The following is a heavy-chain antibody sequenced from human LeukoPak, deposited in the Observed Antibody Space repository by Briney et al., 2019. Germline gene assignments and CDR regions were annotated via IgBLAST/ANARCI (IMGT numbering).Heavy chain of an antibody. CDR2: TYYRSKWYN. D-gene: IGHD3-10*01. J-gene: IGHJ4*02. V-gene: IGHV6-1*01. CDR1: GDSVSSNSAA. Sequence: SQTLSLTCAISGDSVSSNSAAWNWIRQSPSRGLEWLGRTYYRSKWYNDYAVSVKSRITINPDTSKNQFSLQLNSVTPEDTAVYYCAREYTSRNYYGSGSPDPFDYWGQGTLVTVSS. CDR3: AREYTSRNYYGSGSPDPFDY.